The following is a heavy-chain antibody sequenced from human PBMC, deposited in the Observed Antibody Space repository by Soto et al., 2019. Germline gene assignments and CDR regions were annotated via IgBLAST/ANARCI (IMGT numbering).Heavy chain of an antibody. D-gene: IGHD2-2*01. CDR3: ARRLRTHQSGDV. V-gene: IGHV3-48*03. CDR2: ISSSGSTI. J-gene: IGHJ6*02. CDR1: GFTFSSYE. Sequence: PGGSLRLSCAASGFTFSSYEMNWVRQAPGKGLEWVSYISSSGSTIYYADSVKGRFTISRDNAKNSLYLQMNGLRAEDTAVYYSARRLRTHQSGDVWGQGTTVTVSS.